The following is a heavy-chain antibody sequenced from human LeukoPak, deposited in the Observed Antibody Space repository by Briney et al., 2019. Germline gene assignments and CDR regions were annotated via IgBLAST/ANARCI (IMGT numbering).Heavy chain of an antibody. J-gene: IGHJ6*03. Sequence: GGSLRLSCAASGFTFSSYWMSWVRQGPGKGLEWVANIKQDGSEKYYVDSVKGRFTISRDNAKNSLYLQMNSLRAEDTAVYYCARTVQLERPVPLRNYYYMDVWGKGTTVTISS. V-gene: IGHV3-7*01. D-gene: IGHD1-1*01. CDR1: GFTFSSYW. CDR3: ARTVQLERPVPLRNYYYMDV. CDR2: IKQDGSEK.